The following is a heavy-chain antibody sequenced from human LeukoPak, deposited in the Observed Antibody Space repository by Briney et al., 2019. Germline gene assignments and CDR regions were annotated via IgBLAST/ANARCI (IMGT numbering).Heavy chain of an antibody. CDR1: AGSISSYY. D-gene: IGHD6-19*01. V-gene: IGHV4-59*01. J-gene: IGHJ6*03. Sequence: SETLSLTCTVSAGSISSYYWSWIRQPPGKGLEWIGYTFYGGSTNYNPSLKSRVTISVDTSKNQFSLKLSSVTAADTAVYYCARVVAVAGIYYYYYMDVWGKGTTVTISS. CDR2: TFYGGST. CDR3: ARVVAVAGIYYYYYMDV.